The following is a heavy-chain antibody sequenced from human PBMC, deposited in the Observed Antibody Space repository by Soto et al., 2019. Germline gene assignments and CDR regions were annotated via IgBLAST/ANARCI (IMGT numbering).Heavy chain of an antibody. J-gene: IGHJ4*02. V-gene: IGHV3-9*01. D-gene: IGHD3-10*01. CDR3: AKDTNSGGPAPIDY. CDR1: GFTFDDYA. CDR2: ISWNSNTI. Sequence: LRLSCAASGFTFDDYAMHWVRQGPGKGLEWVSRISWNSNTIVYADSVKGRFTISRDNAENSLYLQMNSLRAEDTAMYYCAKDTNSGGPAPIDYWGQGTMVTVSS.